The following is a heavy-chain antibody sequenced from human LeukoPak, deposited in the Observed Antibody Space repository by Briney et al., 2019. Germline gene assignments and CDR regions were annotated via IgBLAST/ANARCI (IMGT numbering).Heavy chain of an antibody. CDR2: IIPIFGTA. J-gene: IGHJ4*02. CDR1: GGTFSSYA. D-gene: IGHD1-26*01. Sequence: ASVKVSCKASGGTFSSYAISWVRQAPGQGLEWMGGIIPIFGTANYAQKFQDRVTITADESTSTAYMELSSLRSEDTAVYYCARPAGTVGATGSFDYWGQGTLVTVSS. V-gene: IGHV1-69*13. CDR3: ARPAGTVGATGSFDY.